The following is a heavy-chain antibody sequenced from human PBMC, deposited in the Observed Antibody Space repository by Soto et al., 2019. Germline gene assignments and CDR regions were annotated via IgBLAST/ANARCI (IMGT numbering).Heavy chain of an antibody. V-gene: IGHV4-30-4*01. CDR1: GGSISSAENF. D-gene: IGHD3-22*01. CDR2: INYSGNT. CDR3: ARASGDSSGYSFEY. Sequence: QVQLQESGPGLVRPSQTLSLRCSVSGGSISSAENFWSWVRQPPGKGLEWIGYINYSGNTYFNPSLQSRLAISVDTSNNQFSLRLTSVTAADTAVYYCARASGDSSGYSFEYWGQGTLVTVSS. J-gene: IGHJ4*02.